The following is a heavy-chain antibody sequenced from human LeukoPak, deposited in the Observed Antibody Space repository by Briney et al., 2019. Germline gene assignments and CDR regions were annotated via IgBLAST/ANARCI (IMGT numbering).Heavy chain of an antibody. CDR3: ARGGAMVDY. D-gene: IGHD2-2*01. V-gene: IGHV4-30-2*01. Sequence: SETLSLTCAVSGASISSGGYSWGWIRQPPGKGLEWIGYIYDSGSTYYNRSLKSRVTISLDTSKNQFSLKLSSVTAADTAVYYCARGGAMVDYWGQGTLVTVSS. CDR2: IYDSGST. J-gene: IGHJ4*02. CDR1: GASISSGGYS.